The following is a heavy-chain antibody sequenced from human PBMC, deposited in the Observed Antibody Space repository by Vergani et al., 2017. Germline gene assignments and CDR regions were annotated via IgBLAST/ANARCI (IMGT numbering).Heavy chain of an antibody. CDR2: FDPEDGET. CDR3: ATGRITIFGVVTHYYFDY. CDR1: GYTLTELS. J-gene: IGHJ4*02. D-gene: IGHD3-3*01. Sequence: QVQLVQSGAEVKKPGASVKVSCKVSGYTLTELSMHWVRQAPGKGLEWMGGFDPEDGETIYAQKFQGRVTMTEETSTDTAYMELSSLRSEDTAVYDCATGRITIFGVVTHYYFDYWGQGTLVTVSS. V-gene: IGHV1-24*01.